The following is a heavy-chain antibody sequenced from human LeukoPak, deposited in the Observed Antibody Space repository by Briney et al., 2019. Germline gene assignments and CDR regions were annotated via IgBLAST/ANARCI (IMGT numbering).Heavy chain of an antibody. Sequence: PGGSLRLSCAASGFTASSNYMSWVRQAPGKGLEWVSVIYSGGNTYYADSVKGRFTISRDNSKNTLYLQMTSLRAEDTAVYYCARADYYDSSGYNDYWGQGTLVTVSS. J-gene: IGHJ4*02. D-gene: IGHD3-22*01. CDR3: ARADYYDSSGYNDY. V-gene: IGHV3-53*01. CDR2: IYSGGNT. CDR1: GFTASSNY.